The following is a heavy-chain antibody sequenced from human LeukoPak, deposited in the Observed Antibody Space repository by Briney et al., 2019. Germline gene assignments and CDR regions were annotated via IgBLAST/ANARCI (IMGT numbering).Heavy chain of an antibody. CDR2: IYYSGST. D-gene: IGHD1-26*01. V-gene: IGHV4-59*01. J-gene: IGHJ4*02. CDR1: GGSISTYY. CDR3: AREGALGSGSFDY. Sequence: SETLSLTCTLSGGSISTYYWSWIRQPPGKGLEWIGYIYYSGSTSYNPSLKSRVTISVDTSKNQFSLKLSSVTAADTAVCYCAREGALGSGSFDYWGQGTLVTVSS.